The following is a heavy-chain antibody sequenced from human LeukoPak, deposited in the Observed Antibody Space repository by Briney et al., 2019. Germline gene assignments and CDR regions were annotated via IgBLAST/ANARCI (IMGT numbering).Heavy chain of an antibody. CDR1: GFTFSSYA. CDR3: AKDFSIVVVPAAIIGTIA. Sequence: GGSLRLSCVASGFTFSSYAMSWVRQAPGKGLEWVSAISGSGGSTYYADSVKGRFTISRDNSKNTLYLQMNSLRAEDTAVYYCAKDFSIVVVPAAIIGTIAWGQGTLVTVSS. D-gene: IGHD2-2*01. V-gene: IGHV3-23*01. CDR2: ISGSGGST. J-gene: IGHJ4*02.